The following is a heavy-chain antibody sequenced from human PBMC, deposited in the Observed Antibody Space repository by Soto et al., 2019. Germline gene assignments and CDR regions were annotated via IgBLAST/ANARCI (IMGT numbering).Heavy chain of an antibody. J-gene: IGHJ6*02. CDR3: AKTRDYGDRLAFDYGMDV. CDR1: GFTFSSYG. D-gene: IGHD4-17*01. CDR2: ISYDGSNK. V-gene: IGHV3-30*18. Sequence: GGSLRLSCAASGFTFSSYGMHWVRQAPGKGLEWVAVISYDGSNKYYADSVKGRFTISRDNSKNTLYLQMNSLRAEDTAVYYCAKTRDYGDRLAFDYGMDVWGQGTTVTVSS.